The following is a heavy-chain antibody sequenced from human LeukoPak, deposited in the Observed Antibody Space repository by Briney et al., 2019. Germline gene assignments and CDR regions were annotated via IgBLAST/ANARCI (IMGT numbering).Heavy chain of an antibody. J-gene: IGHJ4*02. Sequence: SETLSLTCTVSGGSISSYYWSWIRQPPAKGLEWVGYIYYIGSTNYNPSLKSRVTISVDTSKNQFSLKLTSVTAADTAVYYCAGAKIGVAGFFDNWGQGTLVTVSS. V-gene: IGHV4-59*08. D-gene: IGHD6-19*01. CDR2: IYYIGST. CDR1: GGSISSYY. CDR3: AGAKIGVAGFFDN.